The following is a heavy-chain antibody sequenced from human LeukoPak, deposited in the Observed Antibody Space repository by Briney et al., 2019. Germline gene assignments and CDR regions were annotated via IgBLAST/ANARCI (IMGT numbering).Heavy chain of an antibody. CDR3: ARNRYRPVYFDL. V-gene: IGHV4-34*01. Sequence: SETLSLTCAVYGGSFSGYYWSWIRQPPGRGLEWIGEINHSGSTNYNPSLKSRVTISVDTSKNQFSLKLTSVTAADTAVYYCARNRYRPVYFDLWGRGTLVTVSS. J-gene: IGHJ2*01. CDR2: INHSGST. D-gene: IGHD5-18*01. CDR1: GGSFSGYY.